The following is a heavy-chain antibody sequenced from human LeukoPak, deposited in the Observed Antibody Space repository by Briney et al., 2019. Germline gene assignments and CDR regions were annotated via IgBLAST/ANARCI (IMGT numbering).Heavy chain of an antibody. D-gene: IGHD3-10*01. CDR1: GGSISSSY. CDR2: IYSSGST. Sequence: PSETLSLTCSVSGGSISSSYWSWIRQPAGKGLEWIGRIYSSGSTNYNPSLKSLVTISVDTSQNQFSLKVSSVTAAATAVYYCARVGLVRGAPDYYFDSWGQGTLVTVSS. CDR3: ARVGLVRGAPDYYFDS. V-gene: IGHV4-4*07. J-gene: IGHJ4*02.